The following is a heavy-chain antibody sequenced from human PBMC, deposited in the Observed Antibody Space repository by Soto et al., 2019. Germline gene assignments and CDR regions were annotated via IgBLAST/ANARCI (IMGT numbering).Heavy chain of an antibody. CDR1: GFTFSDYY. CDR2: ISSSGSTI. D-gene: IGHD2-2*01. J-gene: IGHJ5*02. CDR3: ARDPGYCSSTSCYPNWFDP. V-gene: IGHV3-11*01. Sequence: GGSLRLSCAASGFTFSDYYMSWIRQAPGKGLEWVSYISSSGSTIYYADSVKGRFTISRDNAKNSLYLQMNSLRAEDTAVYYCARDPGYCSSTSCYPNWFDPWGQGTLVTVSS.